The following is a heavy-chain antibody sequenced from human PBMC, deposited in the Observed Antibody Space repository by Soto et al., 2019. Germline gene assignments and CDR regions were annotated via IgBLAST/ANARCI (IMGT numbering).Heavy chain of an antibody. CDR2: INPNSGGT. CDR3: ARETEYYGSGSYYIPPYYYYYGVDV. V-gene: IGHV1-2*02. Sequence: ASVKVSCKASGYTFTGYYMHWVRQAPGQGXEWMGWINPNSGGTNYAQKFQGRVTMTRDTSISTAYMELSRLRSDDTAVYYCARETEYYGSGSYYIPPYYYYYGVDVWGQGTTVTVSS. D-gene: IGHD3-10*01. J-gene: IGHJ6*02. CDR1: GYTFTGYY.